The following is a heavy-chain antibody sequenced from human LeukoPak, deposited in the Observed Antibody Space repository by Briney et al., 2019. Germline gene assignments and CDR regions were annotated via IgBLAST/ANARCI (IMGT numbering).Heavy chain of an antibody. CDR2: INHSGST. D-gene: IGHD3-22*01. CDR1: GGSFSGYY. J-gene: IGHJ4*02. CDR3: ARGPRYYYDSSGYSYYFDY. Sequence: PSETLSLTCAVYGGSFSGYYWSWIRQPPGKGLEWIGEINHSGSTNYNPSLKSRVTTSVDTSKNQFSLKLSSVTAADTAVYYCARGPRYYYDSSGYSYYFDYWGQGTLVTVSS. V-gene: IGHV4-34*01.